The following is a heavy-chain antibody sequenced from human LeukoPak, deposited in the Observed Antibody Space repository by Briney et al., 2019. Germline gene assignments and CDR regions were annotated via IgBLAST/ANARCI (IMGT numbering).Heavy chain of an antibody. CDR2: IDNTGSA. D-gene: IGHD4-17*01. Sequence: SETLSLTCPVSGGSISYFYWSWVRQPPGKGLEWIGYIDNTGSASYNPSLMSRVAISVDTSENQFSLKLSSVTAADTAVYYCASMVGYGDSYFDYWGQGTLVTVSS. CDR1: GGSISYFY. CDR3: ASMVGYGDSYFDY. J-gene: IGHJ4*02. V-gene: IGHV4-59*08.